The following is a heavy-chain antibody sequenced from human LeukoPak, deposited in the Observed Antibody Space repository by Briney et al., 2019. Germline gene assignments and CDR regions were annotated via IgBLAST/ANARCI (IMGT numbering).Heavy chain of an antibody. Sequence: PGGSLRLSCAASGFNFSNNYMNWVRQAPGKGLEWVSVIFSSGPTYYSDSVKGRFTISRDTSKNAPYLQMNSLRAEDTAVYYCAISGLGFGEFRGLDYWGQGTLVTVSS. CDR1: GFNFSNNY. J-gene: IGHJ4*02. CDR3: AISGLGFGEFRGLDY. CDR2: IFSSGPT. V-gene: IGHV3-53*01. D-gene: IGHD3-10*01.